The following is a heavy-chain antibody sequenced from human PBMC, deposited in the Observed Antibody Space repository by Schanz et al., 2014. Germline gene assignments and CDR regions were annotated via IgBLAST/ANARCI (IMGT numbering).Heavy chain of an antibody. CDR1: GGTFVTFF. CDR2: ISPSSGGT. D-gene: IGHD3-3*01. J-gene: IGHJ5*02. CDR3: ARESVSRTRLFDP. Sequence: QVHLVQSGAEVKEPGSSVKVSCKPSGGTFVTFFFTWVRQAPGQGLEWMGRISPSSGGTNYAQNFQGRVTMTKDTSINTVYMELSTLTSDDTAVYYCARESVSRTRLFDPWGQGTLVTVSP. V-gene: IGHV1-2*06.